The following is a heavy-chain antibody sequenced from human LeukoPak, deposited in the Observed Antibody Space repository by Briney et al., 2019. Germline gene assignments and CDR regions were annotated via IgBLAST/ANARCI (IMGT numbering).Heavy chain of an antibody. CDR3: ARGGLIVGARSRRPFDP. CDR1: GGSFSGYY. CDR2: INHSGST. J-gene: IGHJ5*02. D-gene: IGHD1-26*01. V-gene: IGHV4-34*01. Sequence: SETLSLTCAVYGGSFSGYYWSWIRQPPGKGLEWIGEINHSGSTNYNPSLKSRVTISVDTSKNQFSLKLSSVTAADTAVYYCARGGLIVGARSRRPFDPWGQGTLVTVSS.